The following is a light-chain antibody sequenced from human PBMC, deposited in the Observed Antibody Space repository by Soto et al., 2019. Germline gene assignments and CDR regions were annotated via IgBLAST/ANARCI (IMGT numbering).Light chain of an antibody. CDR1: SSDVGDYNY. V-gene: IGLV2-14*01. J-gene: IGLJ1*01. CDR3: SSYTSTSTLHYV. Sequence: QSALTQPASVSGSPGQSITISCTGTSSDVGDYNYVSWYQQHPGKAHKLMIYEVSNRPSGVSNRFSGSKSGNTASLTISGLQAEDEADYFCSSYTSTSTLHYVFGTGTKLTVL. CDR2: EVS.